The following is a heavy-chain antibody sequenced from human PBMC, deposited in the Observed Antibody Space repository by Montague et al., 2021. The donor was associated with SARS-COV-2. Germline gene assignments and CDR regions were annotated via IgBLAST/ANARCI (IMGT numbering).Heavy chain of an antibody. V-gene: IGHV4-31*03. J-gene: IGHJ4*02. D-gene: IGHD3-10*01. CDR3: ARGVSYGSGFFSE. CDR1: GDSISGSRHF. Sequence: TLSLTCNVSGDSISGSRHFWNWIRQHPGKGLEWIGYIYHTGTTHYRPSLKSRATLSVDISQNQFSLKLNSMTAADTAIYYCARGVSYGSGFFSEWGPGTLVIVSS. CDR2: IYHTGTT.